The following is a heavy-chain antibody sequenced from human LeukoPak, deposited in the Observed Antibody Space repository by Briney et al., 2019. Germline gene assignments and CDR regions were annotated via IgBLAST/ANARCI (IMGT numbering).Heavy chain of an antibody. J-gene: IGHJ4*02. CDR2: INPNSGDT. D-gene: IGHD1-26*01. CDR3: ARATHSGSYSLDY. Sequence: PQASVKVSCKASGYTFTDYYINWVRQAPGQGLEWMGWINPNSGDTNYAQKFQGRVTMTRDTSISTAYMELSRLRSDDTAVYYCARATHSGSYSLDYWGQGTLVTVSS. CDR1: GYTFTDYY. V-gene: IGHV1-2*02.